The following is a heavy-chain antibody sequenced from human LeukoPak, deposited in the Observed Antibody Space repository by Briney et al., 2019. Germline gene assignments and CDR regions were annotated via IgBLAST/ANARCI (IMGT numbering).Heavy chain of an antibody. CDR1: GGSISSSSYY. CDR3: ARGHALEYSYGL. V-gene: IGHV4-39*07. J-gene: IGHJ4*02. D-gene: IGHD5-18*01. CDR2: IYYSGST. Sequence: PSETLSLTCTVSGGSISSSSYYWGWIRQPPGKGLEWIGSIYYSGSTYYNPSLKSRVTISVDTSKNQFSLKLSSVTAADTAVYYCARGHALEYSYGLWGQGTLVTVSS.